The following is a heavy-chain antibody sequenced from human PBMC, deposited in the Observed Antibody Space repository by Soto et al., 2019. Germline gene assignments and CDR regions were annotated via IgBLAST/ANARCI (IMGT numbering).Heavy chain of an antibody. CDR2: ISFDGGNK. CDR1: GFSFSFASHA. CDR3: GKRAGVTGAYHDP. J-gene: IGHJ5*02. V-gene: IGHV3-30-3*02. Sequence: QVQLVESGGGVVQPGRSLRLSCVASGFSFSFASHALNWVRQAPGKGLESVAVISFDGGNKFYADSVKGRFTISRDNSTNTLYLEMSRLTPDDTAVYYCGKRAGVTGAYHDPWGQGTLVSVS. D-gene: IGHD2-2*01.